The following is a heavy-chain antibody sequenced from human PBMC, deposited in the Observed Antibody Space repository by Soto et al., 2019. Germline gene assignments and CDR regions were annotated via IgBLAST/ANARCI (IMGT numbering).Heavy chain of an antibody. J-gene: IGHJ5*02. CDR1: GYTFTSYG. D-gene: IGHD5-18*01. Sequence: QVQLVQSGAEVKKPGASVKVSCKASGYTFTSYGISWVRQAPGQGLEWMGWISAYNGNTNYAQKLQGRVTMTTDTATSTAYMYLRSHGSEDAAVYYRARWVPPSTAVVRTNCFAHWGQQNLVTVSS. V-gene: IGHV1-18*01. CDR3: ARWVPPSTAVVRTNCFAH. CDR2: ISAYNGNT.